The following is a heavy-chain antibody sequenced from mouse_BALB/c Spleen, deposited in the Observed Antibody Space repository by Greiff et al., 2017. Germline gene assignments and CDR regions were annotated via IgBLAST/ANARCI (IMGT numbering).Heavy chain of an antibody. V-gene: IGHV5-6-3*01. CDR2: INSNGGST. Sequence: EVQRVESGGGLVQPGGSLKLSSAASGFTFSSYGMSWVRQTPDKRLELVATINSNGGSTYYPDSVKGRFTISRDNAKNTLYLQMSSLKSEDTAMYYCAREGAGIYAMDYWGQGTSVTVSS. CDR1: GFTFSSYG. D-gene: IGHD3-3*01. CDR3: AREGAGIYAMDY. J-gene: IGHJ4*01.